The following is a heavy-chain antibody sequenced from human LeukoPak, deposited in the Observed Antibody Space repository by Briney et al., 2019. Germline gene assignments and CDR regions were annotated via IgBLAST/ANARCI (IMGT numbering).Heavy chain of an antibody. Sequence: SETLSLTCTVSGGSISSYYWSWIRQPPGKGLEWIGYIYYSGSTNYNPSLKSRVTISVDTSKNQFSLRLSSVTAADTAVYYCARYPNGEVFDYWGQGTLVTVSS. CDR2: IYYSGST. CDR3: ARYPNGEVFDY. CDR1: GGSISSYY. J-gene: IGHJ4*02. V-gene: IGHV4-59*08. D-gene: IGHD4-17*01.